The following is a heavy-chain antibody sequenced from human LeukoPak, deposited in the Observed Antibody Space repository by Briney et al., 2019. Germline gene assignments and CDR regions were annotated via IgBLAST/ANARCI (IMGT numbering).Heavy chain of an antibody. D-gene: IGHD3-10*01. CDR3: ARVYGSEIDY. CDR1: GFTFSSYS. CDR2: ISSSSSYI. Sequence: PGGSLRLSCAASGFTFSSYSMNWVRQAPGKGLEWVSSISSSSSYIYYADSVKGRFTVSRDNSRNTLFLQMNSLRPEDTAVYYCARVYGSEIDYWGQGTLVTVSS. V-gene: IGHV3-21*01. J-gene: IGHJ4*02.